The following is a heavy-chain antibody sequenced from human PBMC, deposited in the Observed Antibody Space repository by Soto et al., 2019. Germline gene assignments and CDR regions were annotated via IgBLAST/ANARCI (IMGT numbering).Heavy chain of an antibody. CDR1: GFSLSTSGVG. CDR3: AHLRLRFCMDV. CDR2: IYWNDDK. V-gene: IGHV2-5*01. J-gene: IGHJ6*02. D-gene: IGHD3-3*01. Sequence: SGPTGEPTQTLTLTCTFSGFSLSTSGVGVGWIRQPPGKALEWLALIYWNDDKRYSPSLKSRLTITKDTSKNQVVLTMTNMDPVDTATYYCAHLRLRFCMDVWGQGTTVTVSS.